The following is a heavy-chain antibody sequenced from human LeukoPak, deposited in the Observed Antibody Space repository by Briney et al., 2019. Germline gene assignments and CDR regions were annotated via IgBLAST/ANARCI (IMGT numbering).Heavy chain of an antibody. Sequence: PSETLSLTCTVSGGSISSSSYYWGWIRQPPGKGLEWIGSIYYSGSTYYNPSLKSRVTISVDTSKNQFSLKLSSVTAADTAVYYCAIYDSRSFDAFDIWGQGTMVTVSS. CDR1: GGSISSSSYY. D-gene: IGHD3-22*01. CDR2: IYYSGST. V-gene: IGHV4-39*01. CDR3: AIYDSRSFDAFDI. J-gene: IGHJ3*02.